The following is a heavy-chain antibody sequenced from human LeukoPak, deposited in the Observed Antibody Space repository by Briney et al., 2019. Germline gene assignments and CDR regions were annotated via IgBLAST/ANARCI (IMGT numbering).Heavy chain of an antibody. CDR3: ARGMITFGGVIAQPFDY. Sequence: PGGSLRLSCAASGFTFDDYAMHWVRQAPGKGLEWVSGISWNSGSTYYADSVKGRFTISRDNSKNTLYLQMNSLRAEDTAVYYCARGMITFGGVIAQPFDYWGQGTLVTVSS. CDR2: ISWNSGST. D-gene: IGHD3-16*02. J-gene: IGHJ4*02. CDR1: GFTFDDYA. V-gene: IGHV3-23*01.